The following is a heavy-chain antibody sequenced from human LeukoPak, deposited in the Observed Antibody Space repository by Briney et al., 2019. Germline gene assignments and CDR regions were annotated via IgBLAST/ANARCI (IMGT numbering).Heavy chain of an antibody. J-gene: IGHJ6*02. CDR2: ISYDGSNV. Sequence: GGSLRLSCAASGFTFSDYAMHWVRQAPGKGLEWVALISYDGSNVYYSDSVRGRFTISRDNPKNTLYLQMNSLRAEDTSVYYCARDAYSYALFNVYYYFGLDVWGQGTTVTVSS. CDR3: ARDAYSYALFNVYYYFGLDV. V-gene: IGHV3-30-3*01. CDR1: GFTFSDYA. D-gene: IGHD5-18*01.